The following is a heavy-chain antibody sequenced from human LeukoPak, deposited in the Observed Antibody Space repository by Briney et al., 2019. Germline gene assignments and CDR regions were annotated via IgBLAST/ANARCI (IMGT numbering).Heavy chain of an antibody. J-gene: IGHJ6*03. Sequence: SETLSLTCAVYGGSFSGYYWSWIRRPPGKGLERIGEINHSGSTNYNPSLKSRVTISVDTSKNQFSLKLSSVTAADTAVYYCARGNIVVVVAASYYYYYMDVWGKGTTVTVSS. D-gene: IGHD2-15*01. V-gene: IGHV4-34*01. CDR2: INHSGST. CDR3: ARGNIVVVVAASYYYYYMDV. CDR1: GGSFSGYY.